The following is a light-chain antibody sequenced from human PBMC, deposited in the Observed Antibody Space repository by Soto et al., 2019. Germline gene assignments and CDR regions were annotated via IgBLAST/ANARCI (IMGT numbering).Light chain of an antibody. CDR1: SSNIGAGYD. CDR2: SNN. Sequence: QSVLTQPPSVSGAPGQRVTISCTGSSSNIGAGYDVHWYRQLPGTAPKLLIFSNNNRPSGVPVRFSGSKSGTSASLAITGLEAEDEADDYCQSYDSSLSGYVAFGGGTKLTVL. V-gene: IGLV1-40*01. CDR3: QSYDSSLSGYVA. J-gene: IGLJ2*01.